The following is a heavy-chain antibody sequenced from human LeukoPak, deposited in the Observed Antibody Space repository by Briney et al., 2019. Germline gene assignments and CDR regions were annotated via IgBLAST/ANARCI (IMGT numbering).Heavy chain of an antibody. CDR1: GFTFTIYE. CDR2: ISDSGGHT. Sequence: GGSLRLSCAASGFTFTIYEMNWVRQAPGKGLEWISAISDSGGHTYYADSVKGRFTISRDNSKNTLWLQMNSLRAEDTAVYYCARRFTFNGGHFDYWGQGNLVTVSS. CDR3: ARRFTFNGGHFDY. J-gene: IGHJ4*02. D-gene: IGHD7-27*01. V-gene: IGHV3-23*01.